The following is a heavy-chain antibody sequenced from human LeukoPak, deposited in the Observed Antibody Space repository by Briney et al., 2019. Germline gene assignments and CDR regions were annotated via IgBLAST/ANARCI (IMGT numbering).Heavy chain of an antibody. J-gene: IGHJ6*02. Sequence: SETLSLTCTVSGGSISSYYWSWIRQPPGKGLEWIGYIYYSGSTNYNPSLKSRVTISVDTSKNQFSLKLSSVTAADTAVYYCARHSRFGGYDFGYYYYGMDVWGQRTTVTVSS. V-gene: IGHV4-59*08. CDR1: GGSISSYY. CDR2: IYYSGST. D-gene: IGHD5-12*01. CDR3: ARHSRFGGYDFGYYYYGMDV.